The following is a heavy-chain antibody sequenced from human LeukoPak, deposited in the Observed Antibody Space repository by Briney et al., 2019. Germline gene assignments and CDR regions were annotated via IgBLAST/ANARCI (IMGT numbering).Heavy chain of an antibody. D-gene: IGHD3/OR15-3a*01. CDR2: INSNSGDT. V-gene: IGHV1-2*02. CDR1: GYTFTGYY. J-gene: IGHJ4*02. CDR3: ARNDFWTGYYEV. Sequence: GASVKVSCKASGYTFTGYYMHWVRQAPGQGLEWMGSINSNSGDTNYAQKFQGRVTMTRDTSITTVYIELSRLRSDDTAVFYCARNDFWTGYYEVWGQGTLVTVSS.